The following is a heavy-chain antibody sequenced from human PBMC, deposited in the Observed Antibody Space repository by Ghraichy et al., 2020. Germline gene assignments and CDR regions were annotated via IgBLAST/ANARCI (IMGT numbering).Heavy chain of an antibody. Sequence: SETLSLTCTVSGGSISSSSYYLGWIRQPPGKGLELIGSIYYSGSTYYNPSLKSRVTISVDTSKNQFSLRLRSVTAADTAVYYCATQTIIVVPRHFQHWGQGTLVTVSS. CDR3: ATQTIIVVPRHFQH. J-gene: IGHJ1*01. V-gene: IGHV4-39*01. D-gene: IGHD3-22*01. CDR1: GGSISSSSYY. CDR2: IYYSGST.